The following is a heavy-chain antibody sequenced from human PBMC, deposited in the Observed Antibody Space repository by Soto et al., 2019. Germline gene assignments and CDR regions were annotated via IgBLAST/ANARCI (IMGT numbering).Heavy chain of an antibody. CDR2: TNSDGSRT. V-gene: IGHV3-74*01. CDR1: GFTFSSYW. Sequence: EVQLVESGGDLVQPGGSLRLSCAASGFTFSSYWMHWVRQAPGKGLVWVSRTNSDGSRTSYADSVKGRFTISRDNAKNTLYVQMNRLRAEDTAAYYCARAPPAYGMDVWGQGTTVTVSS. J-gene: IGHJ6*02. CDR3: ARAPPAYGMDV.